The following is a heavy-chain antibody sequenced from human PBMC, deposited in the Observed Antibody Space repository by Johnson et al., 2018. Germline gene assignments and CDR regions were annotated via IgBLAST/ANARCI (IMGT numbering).Heavy chain of an antibody. CDR3: ARDEHGIAAAGTLLRDV. J-gene: IGHJ6*02. Sequence: QVQLVESGAEVKKPGSSVKVSCKASGGTFSSYVFSWVRQAPGQGLEWMGGIIPIFGTANYAQKFQGRVTITADESTGTAYMELSSLRSEDTAVYYCARDEHGIAAAGTLLRDVGGQGTTVTVSS. D-gene: IGHD6-13*01. CDR1: GGTFSSYV. CDR2: IIPIFGTA. V-gene: IGHV1-69*01.